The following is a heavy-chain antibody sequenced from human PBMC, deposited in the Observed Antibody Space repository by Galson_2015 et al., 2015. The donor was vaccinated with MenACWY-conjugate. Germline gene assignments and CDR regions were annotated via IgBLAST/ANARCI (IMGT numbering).Heavy chain of an antibody. V-gene: IGHV3-48*04. CDR1: GFTFSSYS. D-gene: IGHD5-18*01. Sequence: SLRLSCAASGFTFSSYSMNWVRQAPGKGLEWVSYISSSSTIYYADSVKGRFTISRDNAKNSLYLQMNSLRAEDTAVYYCARGGRVYIYGLDYWGQVTLVTLSS. CDR3: ARGGRVYIYGLDY. CDR2: ISSSSTI. J-gene: IGHJ4*02.